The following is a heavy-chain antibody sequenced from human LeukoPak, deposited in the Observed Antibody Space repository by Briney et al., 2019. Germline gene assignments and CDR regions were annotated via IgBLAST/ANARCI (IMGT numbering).Heavy chain of an antibody. CDR3: ARDNYDSSGYYYANY. CDR1: GFTFSSYG. J-gene: IGHJ4*02. CDR2: IWYDGSNK. Sequence: GGSLRLSCAASGFTFSSYGMHWVRQAPGKGLEWVAVIWYDGSNKYYADSVKGRLTISRDNSKNTLYLQMNSLRAEDTAVYYCARDNYDSSGYYYANYWGQGTLVTVSS. V-gene: IGHV3-33*01. D-gene: IGHD3-22*01.